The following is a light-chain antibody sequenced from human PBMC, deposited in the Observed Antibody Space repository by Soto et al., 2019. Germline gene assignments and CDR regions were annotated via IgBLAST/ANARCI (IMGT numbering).Light chain of an antibody. CDR1: SSDVGGYNY. CDR2: DVT. V-gene: IGLV2-14*03. CDR3: SSYTTSNTRQIV. J-gene: IGLJ1*01. Sequence: QSVLTQPASVSGSPGQSTTISCTGTSSDVGGYNYVSWYQHHPGKAPKLIIYDVTNRPSGVSNPFSGSKSGNTASLTISGLQPEDEADYYCSSYTTSNTRQIVFVTGTKVTVL.